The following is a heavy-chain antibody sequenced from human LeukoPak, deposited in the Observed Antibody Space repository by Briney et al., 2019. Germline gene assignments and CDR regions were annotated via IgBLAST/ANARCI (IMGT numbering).Heavy chain of an antibody. J-gene: IGHJ4*02. CDR2: IYYSGST. V-gene: IGHV4-39*07. D-gene: IGHD5-24*01. CDR3: ARDLWGDGYNSLGY. Sequence: SETLSLTCTVSGGSISSSSYYWGWIRQPPGKGLEWIGSIYYSGSTYYNPSLKSRVTISVDTSKNQFSLKLSSVTAADAAVYYCARDLWGDGYNSLGYWGQGTLVTVSS. CDR1: GGSISSSSYY.